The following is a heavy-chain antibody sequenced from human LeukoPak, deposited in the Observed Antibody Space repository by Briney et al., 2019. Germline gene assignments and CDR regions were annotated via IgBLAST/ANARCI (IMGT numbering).Heavy chain of an antibody. CDR1: GYTFTNYG. V-gene: IGHV1-18*01. CDR3: ARELDCTNGVCYPPFDY. D-gene: IGHD2-8*01. CDR2: ISTYNGNT. J-gene: IGHJ4*02. Sequence: GASVTVSCKASGYTFTNYGVNWVRQAPGQGLEWMGWISTYNGNTNYAQRLQGRVTMTTDTSTSTAYMELRSLRSDDTAVYYCARELDCTNGVCYPPFDYWGQGTLVTVSS.